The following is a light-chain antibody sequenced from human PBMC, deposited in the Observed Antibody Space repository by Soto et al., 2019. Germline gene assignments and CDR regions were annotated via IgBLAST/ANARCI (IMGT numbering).Light chain of an antibody. CDR1: QDISTY. CDR2: DAS. J-gene: IGKJ5*01. CDR3: QQFEDFPRAII. Sequence: DIQMTQSPSSLSASVGDRVTITCQASQDISTYLNWYQQKPGKAPKLLIYDASNLETGVPSRFSGSGSGTDFTFTISSLQPEDIATYYCQQFEDFPRAIIFGQGTRLEIK. V-gene: IGKV1-33*01.